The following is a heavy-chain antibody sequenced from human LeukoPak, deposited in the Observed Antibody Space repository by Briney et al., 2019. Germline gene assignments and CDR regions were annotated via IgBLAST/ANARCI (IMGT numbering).Heavy chain of an antibody. J-gene: IGHJ6*02. CDR1: GGSFSGYY. CDR3: ARGGIYVWGSYRQYYYYGMDV. CDR2: INHSGST. Sequence: PSETLSLTCAVYGGSFSGYYWSWIRQPPGKRLEWIGEINHSGSTNYNPSLKSRVTISVDTSKNQFSLKLSSVTAADTAVYYCARGGIYVWGSYRQYYYYGMDVWGQGTTVTVSS. D-gene: IGHD3-16*02. V-gene: IGHV4-34*01.